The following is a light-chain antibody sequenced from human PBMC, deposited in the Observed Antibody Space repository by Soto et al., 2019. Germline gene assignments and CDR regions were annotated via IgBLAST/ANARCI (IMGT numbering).Light chain of an antibody. CDR3: QQYNHWPPLT. CDR1: RMLART. CDR2: GAS. Sequence: EIVMTQSPATLPWSQGKKPPPSSRPGRMLARTLAWYQQKPGQAPRLLIYGASTRATGIPARFSGSGSGTEFTLTISSLQSEDFAIYSCQQYNHWPPLTFGGGTKVEIK. V-gene: IGKV3-15*01. J-gene: IGKJ4*01.